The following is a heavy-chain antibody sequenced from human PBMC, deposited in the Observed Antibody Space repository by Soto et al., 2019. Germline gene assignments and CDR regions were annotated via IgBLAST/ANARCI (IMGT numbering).Heavy chain of an antibody. CDR3: ATPGDYIGGYYYGMDV. CDR2: INHSGST. J-gene: IGHJ6*02. CDR1: GGSFSGYY. Sequence: QVQLRQRGAGLLKPSETLSLTCAVYGGSFSGYYWSWIRQPPGKGLEWIGEINHSGSTNYNPSLKSRVTISVDTSKKQFSLRLTSVTAADTAVYYCATPGDYIGGYYYGMDVWGQGTTVTVSS. V-gene: IGHV4-34*01. D-gene: IGHD4-17*01.